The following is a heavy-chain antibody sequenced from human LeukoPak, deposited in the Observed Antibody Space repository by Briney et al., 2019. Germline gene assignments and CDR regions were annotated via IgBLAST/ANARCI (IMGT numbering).Heavy chain of an antibody. J-gene: IGHJ5*02. CDR2: INHSGST. Sequence: SETLSLTCAVYGGSFSGYYWSWIRQPPGKGLEWIGEINHSGSTNYNPSLKSRVTISVDTSKNQFSLKLSSVTAADTAVYYCARVTGERNRRIAAAGTGRWFDPWGQGTLVTASS. D-gene: IGHD6-13*01. CDR3: ARVTGERNRRIAAAGTGRWFDP. CDR1: GGSFSGYY. V-gene: IGHV4-34*01.